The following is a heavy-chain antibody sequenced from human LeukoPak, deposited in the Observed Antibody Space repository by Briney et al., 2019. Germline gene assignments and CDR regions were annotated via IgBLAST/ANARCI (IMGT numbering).Heavy chain of an antibody. J-gene: IGHJ6*03. CDR2: MNPNSGNT. Sequence: ASVKVSCKASGYTFTSYDINWVRQATGQGLEWMGWMNPNSGNTGYAQKFQGRVTITRNTSISTAYMELSSLRSEDTAVYYCAKGSGITIFGVQYYYYMDVWGKGTTVTVSS. CDR3: AKGSGITIFGVQYYYYMDV. CDR1: GYTFTSYD. V-gene: IGHV1-8*03. D-gene: IGHD3-3*01.